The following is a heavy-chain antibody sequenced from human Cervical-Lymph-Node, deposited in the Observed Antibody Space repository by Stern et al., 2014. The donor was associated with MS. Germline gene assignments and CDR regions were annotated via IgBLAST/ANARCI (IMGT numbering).Heavy chain of an antibody. CDR3: ARGYDLNYYYYGMDV. CDR2: LSGSGSAI. J-gene: IGHJ6*02. D-gene: IGHD1-1*01. Sequence: EQLVESGGGLVKPGGSLRLSCAASGFTFSDYYMSWIRQAPGKGLECVSYLSGSGSAIYYADSVKGRFTISRDNAKNSLYLQMNSLRAEDTAVYYCARGYDLNYYYYGMDVWGQGTTVTFSS. CDR1: GFTFSDYY. V-gene: IGHV3-11*01.